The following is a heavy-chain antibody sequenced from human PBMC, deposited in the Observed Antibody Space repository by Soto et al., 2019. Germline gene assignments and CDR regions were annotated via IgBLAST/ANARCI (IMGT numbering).Heavy chain of an antibody. J-gene: IGHJ6*02. CDR3: GRAHRDLQQLVHYYYSMDV. CDR2: IYYSGST. D-gene: IGHD6-13*01. V-gene: IGHV4-39*01. Sequence: TSETLSLTCTVSGGSISSSSYYWGWIRQPPGKGLEWIGSIYYSGSTYYNPSLKSRVTISVDTSKNQFSLKLSSVTAADTAVYYCGRAHRDLQQLVHYYYSMDVWGQGTTVTVS. CDR1: GGSISSSSYY.